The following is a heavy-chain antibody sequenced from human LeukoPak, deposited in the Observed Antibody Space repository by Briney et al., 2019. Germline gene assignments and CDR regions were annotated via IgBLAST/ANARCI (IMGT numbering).Heavy chain of an antibody. V-gene: IGHV3-30*04. CDR2: ISYDGSNK. CDR3: AKDAPIEYYDILTGFDY. CDR1: GFTFSSYA. J-gene: IGHJ4*02. Sequence: GGSLRLSCAASGFTFSSYAMHWVRQAPGKGLEWVAVISYDGSNKYYADSVKGRFTISRDNSKNTLYLQMNSLRAEDTAVYYCAKDAPIEYYDILTGFDYWGQGTLVTVSS. D-gene: IGHD3-9*01.